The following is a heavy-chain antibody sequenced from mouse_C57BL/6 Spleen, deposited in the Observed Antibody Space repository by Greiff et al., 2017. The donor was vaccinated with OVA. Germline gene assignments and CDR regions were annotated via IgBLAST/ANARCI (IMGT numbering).Heavy chain of an antibody. D-gene: IGHD4-1*01. CDR1: GFTFSSYA. J-gene: IGHJ1*03. Sequence: EVKLVESGGGLVKPGGSLKLSCAASGFTFSSYAMSWVRQTPEQRLEWVATISDGGSYTYYPDNVKGRFTISRDNAKNNLDLQMSQLKSEDTAMYYGAREGEITETGYFDVWGTGTTVTVSS. V-gene: IGHV5-4*01. CDR3: AREGEITETGYFDV. CDR2: ISDGGSYT.